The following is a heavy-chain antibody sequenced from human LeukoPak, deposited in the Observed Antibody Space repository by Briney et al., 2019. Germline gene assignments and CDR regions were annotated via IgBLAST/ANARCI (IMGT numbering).Heavy chain of an antibody. J-gene: IGHJ3*02. CDR1: GFTFSSYS. CDR3: ARDRDYDILTGYGFDAFDI. CDR2: ISSSSSYI. V-gene: IGHV3-21*01. Sequence: PGGSLRLSCAASGFTFSSYSMNWVRQAPGKGLEWVSSISSSSSYIYYADSVKGRFTISRDNAKNSLYLQMNSLRAEDTAVYYCARDRDYDILTGYGFDAFDIWGQGTMVIVSS. D-gene: IGHD3-9*01.